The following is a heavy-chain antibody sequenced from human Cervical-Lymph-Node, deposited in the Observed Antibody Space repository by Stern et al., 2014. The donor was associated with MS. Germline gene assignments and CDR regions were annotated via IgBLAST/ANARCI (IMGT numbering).Heavy chain of an antibody. CDR3: AGGSTYGNWYFAL. Sequence: EVQLVESGGDLVQPGGSLRLSCAASGFTFSSYWMHWVRQAPGKGLVWVSRINSDGSTTSYADYVKGRFTISRDNAKNTLYLQISSLRAEDTAVYYCAGGSTYGNWYFALWGRGTLVTVSS. CDR1: GFTFSSYW. D-gene: IGHD5-18*01. V-gene: IGHV3-74*02. J-gene: IGHJ2*01. CDR2: INSDGSTT.